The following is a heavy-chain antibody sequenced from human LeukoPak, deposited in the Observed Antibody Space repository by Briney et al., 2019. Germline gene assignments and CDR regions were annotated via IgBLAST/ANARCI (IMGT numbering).Heavy chain of an antibody. Sequence: SVKVSCKASGGTFSSYAISWVRQAPGQGLEWMGGIIPIFGTANYAQKFQGRVTITADESTSTAYMELSSLRSEDTAVYYCAMYGDYVMGYYYYYMDVWGKGTTVTVSS. D-gene: IGHD4-17*01. CDR1: GGTFSSYA. CDR2: IIPIFGTA. CDR3: AMYGDYVMGYYYYYMDV. V-gene: IGHV1-69*01. J-gene: IGHJ6*03.